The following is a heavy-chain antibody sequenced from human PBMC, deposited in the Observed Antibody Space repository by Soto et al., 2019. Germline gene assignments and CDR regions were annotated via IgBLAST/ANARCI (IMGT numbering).Heavy chain of an antibody. V-gene: IGHV1-69*13. D-gene: IGHD2-2*02. CDR2: IIPIFGTA. J-gene: IGHJ5*02. Sequence: SVKVSCKASGGTFSSYAISWVRQAPGQGLEWMGGIIPIFGTANYAQKFQGRVTITADESTSTAYMELSSLRSEDTAVYYCARESFYWSSTSCYTDPYWFDPWGQGTLVTVSS. CDR3: ARESFYWSSTSCYTDPYWFDP. CDR1: GGTFSSYA.